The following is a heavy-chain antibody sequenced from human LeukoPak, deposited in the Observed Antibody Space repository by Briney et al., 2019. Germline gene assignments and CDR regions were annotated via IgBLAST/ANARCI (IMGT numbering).Heavy chain of an antibody. CDR2: IYYSGST. Sequence: PSETLSLTCTVSGGSISSYYWSWIRQPPGKGLEWIGYIYYSGSTNYNPSLKSRVTISVDTSKNQFSLKLSSVTAADTAVYYCARASLSWFDPWGQGTLVTVSS. D-gene: IGHD3-16*02. J-gene: IGHJ5*02. CDR1: GGSISSYY. CDR3: ARASLSWFDP. V-gene: IGHV4-59*01.